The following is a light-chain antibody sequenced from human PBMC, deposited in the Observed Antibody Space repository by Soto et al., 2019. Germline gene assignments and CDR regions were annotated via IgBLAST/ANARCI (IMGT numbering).Light chain of an antibody. J-gene: IGLJ3*02. CDR2: SDN. Sequence: QSVLTQPPSASGTPGQRVTISCSGGSSNIGSYIVNWYQQLPRTAPKILIYSDNQQPSGVPDRFSGSKSGTSASLAISGLQSEDEADYYCAAWDDSLNGWVFGGGTKLTVL. V-gene: IGLV1-44*01. CDR3: AAWDDSLNGWV. CDR1: SSNIGSYI.